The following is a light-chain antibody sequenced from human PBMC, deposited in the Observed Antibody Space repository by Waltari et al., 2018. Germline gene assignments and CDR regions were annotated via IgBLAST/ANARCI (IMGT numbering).Light chain of an antibody. CDR1: QSVSRN. V-gene: IGKV3-15*01. J-gene: IGKJ3*01. CDR3: QQFTKWPFT. Sequence: EIVLTQSPATLSLSPGERATLSCRASQSVSRNLAWYQQKPGQPPRLLIYGASIRATGILDTFSGSGSGTDFTLTIRSLEPEDFAVYYCQQFTKWPFTFGPGTKVDIK. CDR2: GAS.